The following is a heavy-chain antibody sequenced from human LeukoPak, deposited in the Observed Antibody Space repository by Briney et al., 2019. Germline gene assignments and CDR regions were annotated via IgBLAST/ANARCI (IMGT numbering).Heavy chain of an antibody. CDR1: GLTVSSNY. CDR3: ASSGWDHYFDY. V-gene: IGHV3-53*01. CDR2: IYSGGST. J-gene: IGHJ4*02. Sequence: PGGSLRLSCAASGLTVSSNYMSWVRQAPGKGLEWVSVIYSGGSTYYADSVKGRFTISRDNSKNTLYLQMNSLRAEDTAVYYCASSGWDHYFDYWGQGTLVTVSS. D-gene: IGHD6-19*01.